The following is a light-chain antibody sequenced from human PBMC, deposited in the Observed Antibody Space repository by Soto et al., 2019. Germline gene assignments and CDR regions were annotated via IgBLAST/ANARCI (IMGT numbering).Light chain of an antibody. V-gene: IGKV1-12*01. CDR1: QGLKF. Sequence: DIQITQSPSSVSASVGDTVTITCRASQGLKFLAWYQQKPGKAPRLLIYEATNLQSGVPPRFSGSGSGTDFTLTISSLQPEDFATYFCQQANSFPITFGQGTRLEIK. CDR2: EAT. J-gene: IGKJ5*01. CDR3: QQANSFPIT.